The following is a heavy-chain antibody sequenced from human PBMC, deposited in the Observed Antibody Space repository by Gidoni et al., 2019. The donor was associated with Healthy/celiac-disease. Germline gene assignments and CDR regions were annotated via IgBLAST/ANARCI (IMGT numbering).Heavy chain of an antibody. V-gene: IGHV3-23*01. CDR2: ISGSGGST. CDR3: AKDVVVPAAPFFDI. J-gene: IGHJ3*02. CDR1: GFTFSSYA. D-gene: IGHD2-2*01. Sequence: EVQLLEAGGGLVQPGGSRRLSCAASGFTFSSYAMRWVRQAPGKGLEWVSAISGSGGSTYYADSVKGLFTISRDNSKTTLYLQMNSLRAEDTAVYYCAKDVVVPAAPFFDIWGQGTMVTVSS.